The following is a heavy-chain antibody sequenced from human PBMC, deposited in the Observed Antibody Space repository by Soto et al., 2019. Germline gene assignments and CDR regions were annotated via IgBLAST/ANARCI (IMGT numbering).Heavy chain of an antibody. D-gene: IGHD3-16*01. CDR1: GFNFTTFS. J-gene: IGHJ4*02. V-gene: IGHV5-51*01. Sequence: LKISCKAFGFNFTTFSIAWVRQVPGTGLKWMGIINPNDSDIRYSPSFQSQVTISADRSDSTASLHWSSLKASDTAIYYCARHRGYYFDSWGQGTLVTVSS. CDR2: INPNDSDI. CDR3: ARHRGYYFDS.